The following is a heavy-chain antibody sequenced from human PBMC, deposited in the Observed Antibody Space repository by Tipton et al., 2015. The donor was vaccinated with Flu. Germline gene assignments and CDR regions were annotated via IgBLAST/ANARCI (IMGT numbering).Heavy chain of an antibody. CDR1: GFTFSSYW. D-gene: IGHD3-16*01. J-gene: IGHJ4*02. Sequence: SLRLSCAASGFTFSSYWMHWVRQAPGKGLMWVSRINMDGRSTTFADSVKGRFTISRDNAKNTLYLQMDSLTAEDTAVYYCARGGIDGGYSTWDYWGQGTLVKVSS. CDR3: ARGGIDGGYSTWDY. V-gene: IGHV3-74*03. CDR2: INMDGRST.